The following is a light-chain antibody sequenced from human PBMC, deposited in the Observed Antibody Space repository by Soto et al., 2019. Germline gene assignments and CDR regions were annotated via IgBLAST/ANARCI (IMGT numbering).Light chain of an antibody. CDR2: GNS. J-gene: IGLJ2*01. CDR3: QSYDSSLSVV. CDR1: SSNIGAGYD. Sequence: QSVLTQPPSVSEAPGQRVTISCTGSSSNIGAGYDVHWYQQLPGTAPKLLIYGNSNRPSGVPDRISGSKSGTSASLAITGLQAEDEADYYCQSYDSSLSVVFGGGTKLTVL. V-gene: IGLV1-40*01.